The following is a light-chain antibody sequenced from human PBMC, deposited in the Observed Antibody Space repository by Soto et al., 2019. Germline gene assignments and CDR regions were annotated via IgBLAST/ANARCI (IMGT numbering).Light chain of an antibody. Sequence: EIVMTQSPATLSVSPGERATLSCRASQSVSSNLACYQQKPGQAPRLLIYGASPRTTGIPARFSGSVSGTEFTLTISSLQSEDFAVYYCQQYNNWPPLTFGGGTKVEIK. CDR1: QSVSSN. CDR2: GAS. J-gene: IGKJ4*01. CDR3: QQYNNWPPLT. V-gene: IGKV3-15*01.